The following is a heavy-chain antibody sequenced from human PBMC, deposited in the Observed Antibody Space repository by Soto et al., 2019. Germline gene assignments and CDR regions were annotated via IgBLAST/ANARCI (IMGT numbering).Heavy chain of an antibody. CDR2: IYYSGST. J-gene: IGHJ6*02. Sequence: TLSLTCTVSGGSISSGGYYWSWIRQHPGKGLEWIGYIYYSGSTYYNPSLKSRVTMSVDTSKNQFSLKLSSVTAADTAVYYCARDKSTYGMDVWGQGTTVTVSS. CDR3: ARDKSTYGMDV. CDR1: GGSISSGGYY. V-gene: IGHV4-31*03.